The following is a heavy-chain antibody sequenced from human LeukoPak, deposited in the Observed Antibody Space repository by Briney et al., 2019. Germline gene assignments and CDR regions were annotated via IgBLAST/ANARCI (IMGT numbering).Heavy chain of an antibody. CDR1: GGSFSGYY. V-gene: IGHV4-34*01. CDR3: ARHQGDILTGYTNDY. D-gene: IGHD3-9*01. CDR2: INHSGST. Sequence: SETLSLTCAVYGGSFSGYYWSWIRQPPGKGLEWIGEINHSGSTNYNPSLKSRVTISVDTSKNQFSLKLSSVTAADTAVYYCARHQGDILTGYTNDYWGQGTLVTVSS. J-gene: IGHJ4*02.